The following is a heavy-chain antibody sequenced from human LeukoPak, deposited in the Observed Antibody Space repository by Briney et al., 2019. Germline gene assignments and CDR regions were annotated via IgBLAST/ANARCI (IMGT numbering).Heavy chain of an antibody. J-gene: IGHJ6*04. D-gene: IGHD3-10*01. CDR2: ISYDGSNK. Sequence: PGRSLRLSCAASGFTFSSYAMHWVRQAPGKGLEWVAVISYDGSNKYYADSVKGRFTISRDNSKNTLYLQMNSLRAEDTAVYYCARGLLWFGGFSYGMDVWGKGTTVTVSS. V-gene: IGHV3-30*04. CDR1: GFTFSSYA. CDR3: ARGLLWFGGFSYGMDV.